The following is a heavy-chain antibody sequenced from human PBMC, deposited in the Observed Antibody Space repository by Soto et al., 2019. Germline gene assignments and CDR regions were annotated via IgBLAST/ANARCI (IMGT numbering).Heavy chain of an antibody. CDR2: ISPDGRNE. D-gene: IGHD1-26*01. J-gene: IGHJ4*02. CDR1: DFTFSNDG. Sequence: QMQLVESGGGVVQPGRSLRLSCVASDFTFSNDGMVWVRQAPGKGLEWVTTISPDGRNEHYEDSVQGRFTVSRDNSKNTLYLQMDSLRDEDTAVYYCTRCGTPYFDCWGQGTLVTVSS. CDR3: TRCGTPYFDC. V-gene: IGHV3-30*04.